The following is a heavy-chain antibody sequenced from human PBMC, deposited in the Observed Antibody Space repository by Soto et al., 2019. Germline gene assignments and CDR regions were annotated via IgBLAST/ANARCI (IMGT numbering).Heavy chain of an antibody. D-gene: IGHD5-12*01. CDR1: GESFIGYY. J-gene: IGHJ5*02. CDR2: SKPRGSA. Sequence: QVHLQQWGAGLLKPSETLSLTCAVYGESFIGYYWTWIRQPPGKGLEWIGESKPRGSANYNPSLKSRVTISVDSSNNQFSLKLSSVTAADTSVYYCARTDIVTTNCFDPWGQGTLVTVSS. CDR3: ARTDIVTTNCFDP. V-gene: IGHV4-34*02.